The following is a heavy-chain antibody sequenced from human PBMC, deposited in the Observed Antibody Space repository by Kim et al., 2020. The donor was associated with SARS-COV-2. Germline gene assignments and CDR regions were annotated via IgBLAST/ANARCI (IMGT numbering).Heavy chain of an antibody. D-gene: IGHD3-22*01. Sequence: SETLSLTCTVSGGSISDSYWGWIRQPPGKGLEWLGYVFSSGNTKYNPSLKSRVTISVDISKNQFSLSLNSVTAADTAQYYCARELHYYDTSGPVFDYWR. V-gene: IGHV4-59*01. CDR2: VFSSGNT. J-gene: IGHJ4*01. CDR1: GGSISDSY. CDR3: ARELHYYDTSGPVFDY.